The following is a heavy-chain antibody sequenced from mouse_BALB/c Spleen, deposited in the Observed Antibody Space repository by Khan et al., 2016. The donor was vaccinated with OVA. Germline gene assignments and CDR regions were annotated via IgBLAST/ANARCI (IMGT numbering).Heavy chain of an antibody. Sequence: QIQLVQSGPELKKPGETVKISCKASGYSFTNYGMNWVKQSPGKALKWMGWINTYTGKPTYADDFKGRFAFSLATSASTSYLQINNLKNDDTATYCCARPPYFSYALDHWGQGTSVTVSS. CDR1: GYSFTNYG. J-gene: IGHJ4*01. V-gene: IGHV9-3-1*01. CDR2: INTYTGKP. CDR3: ARPPYFSYALDH. D-gene: IGHD2-10*01.